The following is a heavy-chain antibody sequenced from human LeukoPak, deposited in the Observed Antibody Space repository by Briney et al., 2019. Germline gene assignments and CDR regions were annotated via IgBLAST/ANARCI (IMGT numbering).Heavy chain of an antibody. J-gene: IGHJ5*02. CDR2: IYHSGST. V-gene: IGHV4-59*08. CDR1: GGSINNYY. CDR3: ARSFNNWFDP. Sequence: SETLSLTCTVSGGSINNYYWSWIRQPPGKGLEWIGNIYHSGSTYYTPSLKSRVTISVDTSKNQFSLKLSSVTAADTAVYYCARSFNNWFDPWGQGTLVTVSS.